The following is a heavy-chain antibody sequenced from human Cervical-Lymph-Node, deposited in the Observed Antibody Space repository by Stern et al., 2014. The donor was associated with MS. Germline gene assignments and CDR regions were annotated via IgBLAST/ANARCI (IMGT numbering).Heavy chain of an antibody. CDR2: ISGSGGRV. CDR1: GFTFKNFA. V-gene: IGHV3-23*04. D-gene: IGHD3-3*01. Sequence: VQLVESGGTFVQPGGSLRLSCEVSGFTFKNFAMSWVRQAPGKGLEWASGISGSGGRVKNSDRAQGRFTISRDNSKNTLYLHMRSLRVEDTALYYCAKEGHFLEGLPDTPFYFDSWGQGTLVTVSP. CDR3: AKEGHFLEGLPDTPFYFDS. J-gene: IGHJ4*02.